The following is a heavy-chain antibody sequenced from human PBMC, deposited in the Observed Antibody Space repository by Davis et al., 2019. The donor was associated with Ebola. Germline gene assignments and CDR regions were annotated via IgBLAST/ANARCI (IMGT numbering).Heavy chain of an antibody. J-gene: IGHJ4*02. D-gene: IGHD3-10*01. V-gene: IGHV3-74*01. CDR3: ARDVWGLLWF. CDR2: INSDGSTT. CDR1: RFTFSDSW. Sequence: HTGGSLRLSCAASRFTFSDSWMHWVRQVPGKGLVWVARINSDGSTTHYADSVKGRFTISRDNAKNSLYLQMNSLRAEDTAVYYCARDVWGLLWFGGQGTLVTVSS.